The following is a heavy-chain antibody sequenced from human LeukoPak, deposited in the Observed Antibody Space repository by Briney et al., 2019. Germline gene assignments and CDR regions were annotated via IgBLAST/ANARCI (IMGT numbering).Heavy chain of an antibody. CDR1: GFTFDDYA. V-gene: IGHV3-43D*03. D-gene: IGHD1-26*01. Sequence: GGSLRLSCAASGFTFDDYAMHWVRQSPEKGLEWLSLITWDGVKTYYADSVKGRFTISRDNSKNFVYLQMNSLGREDTGLYYCTKSRALGSYAPVDYWGRGTLVTVSS. CDR3: TKSRALGSYAPVDY. CDR2: ITWDGVKT. J-gene: IGHJ4*02.